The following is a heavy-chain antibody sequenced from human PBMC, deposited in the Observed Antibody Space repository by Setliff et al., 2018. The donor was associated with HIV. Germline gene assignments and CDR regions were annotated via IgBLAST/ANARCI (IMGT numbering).Heavy chain of an antibody. Sequence: SETLSLTCAVYGGSFSGYYWSWIRQPPGKGLEWIGEINHSGSTNYNPSLKSRVTITVDESKNQFSLKLSSVTAADTAVYYCATYYIAVAGTFPYWGQGTLVTVSS. CDR2: INHSGST. CDR3: ATYYIAVAGTFPY. J-gene: IGHJ4*02. CDR1: GGSFSGYY. D-gene: IGHD6-19*01. V-gene: IGHV4-34*01.